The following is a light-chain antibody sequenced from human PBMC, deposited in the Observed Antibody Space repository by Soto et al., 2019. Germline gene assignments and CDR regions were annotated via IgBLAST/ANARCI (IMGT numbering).Light chain of an antibody. J-gene: IGKJ1*01. CDR2: KAS. V-gene: IGKV1-5*03. CDR1: QTISSW. CDR3: QHYNSYSEA. Sequence: DIQMTQSPSTLSGSVGDRVTITCRASQTISSWLAWYQQKPGKAPKLLIYKASTLKSGVPSRFSGSGSGTEVTITISSLQPDDCETYDGQHYNSYSEAFGQGTKVDI.